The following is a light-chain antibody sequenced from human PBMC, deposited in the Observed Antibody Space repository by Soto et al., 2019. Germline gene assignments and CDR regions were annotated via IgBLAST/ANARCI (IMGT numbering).Light chain of an antibody. CDR2: GPS. CDR1: QSVNSNH. J-gene: IGKJ1*01. V-gene: IGKV3-20*01. CDR3: HQFGSSPQT. Sequence: VLTQSPGTLSLSPGERATLSCRASQSVNSNHIAWYQQKPGQAPRLLIYGPSSRATGIPERFSGSGSGTDFTLSISRLEPEDFAVYFCHQFGSSPQTFGHGTKVDIK.